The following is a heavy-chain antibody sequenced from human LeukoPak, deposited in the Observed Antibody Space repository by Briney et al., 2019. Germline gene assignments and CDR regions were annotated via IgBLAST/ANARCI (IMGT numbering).Heavy chain of an antibody. Sequence: PSETLSLTCTVSGGSINNDYWSWIRQPPGKGLEWIGFIHYSGRTKYNPSLESRVTISVDTSKNQFFPNLNSATAADTAVYYCARHLRGVMTCFDSWGQGTPVTVSS. CDR3: ARHLRGVMTCFDS. V-gene: IGHV4-59*08. J-gene: IGHJ4*02. CDR1: GGSINNDY. CDR2: IHYSGRT. D-gene: IGHD2-21*02.